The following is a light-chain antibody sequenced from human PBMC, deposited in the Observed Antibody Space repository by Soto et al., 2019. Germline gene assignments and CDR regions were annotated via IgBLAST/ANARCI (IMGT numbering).Light chain of an antibody. Sequence: DIQMTQSPSTLSGSVGDRVTITCRASQSISSWLAWYQQKPGKAPKLLIYDASSLESGVPSRFSGSGSGTEFTLTISSLQPDDFATYYCQSYNTARPTFGQGTRLEIK. V-gene: IGKV1-5*01. CDR3: QSYNTARPT. CDR2: DAS. CDR1: QSISSW. J-gene: IGKJ5*01.